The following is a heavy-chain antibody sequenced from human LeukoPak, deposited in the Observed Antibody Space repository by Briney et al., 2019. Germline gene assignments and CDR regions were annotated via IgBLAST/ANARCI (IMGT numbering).Heavy chain of an antibody. J-gene: IGHJ4*02. Sequence: SETLSLTCTVSGGSISSYYWSWIRQPAGKGLEWIGRIPPSGSTNYNPSLKSRVTMSVDTSKSQFSLKLSSVTAADTAVYYCARDRGYSFGYSFDYWGQGTLVTVSS. D-gene: IGHD5-18*01. CDR1: GGSISSYY. CDR2: IPPSGST. V-gene: IGHV4-4*07. CDR3: ARDRGYSFGYSFDY.